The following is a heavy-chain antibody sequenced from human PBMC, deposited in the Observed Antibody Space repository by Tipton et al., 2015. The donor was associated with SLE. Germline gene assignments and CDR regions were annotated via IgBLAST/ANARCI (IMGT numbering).Heavy chain of an antibody. J-gene: IGHJ1*01. CDR1: GGTFSSYA. CDR2: IIPILGIV. V-gene: IGHV1-69*05. CDR3: AGAQSGLRYFQH. Sequence: QSGAEVKKPGSSVKVSCKASGGTFSSYAISWVRQAPGQGLEWMGGIIPILGIVNYAQKFQGRVTITTDESTRTAYMELSSLRSEDTAVYYCAGAQSGLRYFQHWGQGTLVTVSS. D-gene: IGHD4/OR15-4a*01.